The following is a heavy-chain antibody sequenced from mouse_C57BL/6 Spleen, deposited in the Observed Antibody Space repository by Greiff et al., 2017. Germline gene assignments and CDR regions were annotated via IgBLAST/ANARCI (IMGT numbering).Heavy chain of an antibody. CDR2: INPSSGYT. J-gene: IGHJ3*01. V-gene: IGHV1-4*01. Sequence: QVQLQQSGAELARPSASVKMSCKASGYTFTSYTMHWVKQRPGQGLEWIGYINPSSGYTKYNQKFKDKATLTADKSSSTAYMQLSSLTSEDSAVYYCAREGFYGSGAYWGQGTLVTVSA. CDR3: AREGFYGSGAY. D-gene: IGHD1-1*01. CDR1: GYTFTSYT.